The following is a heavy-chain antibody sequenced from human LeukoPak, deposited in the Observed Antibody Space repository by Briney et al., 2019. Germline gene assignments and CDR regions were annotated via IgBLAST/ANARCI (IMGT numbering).Heavy chain of an antibody. D-gene: IGHD3-22*01. CDR3: ARDDSSGYYFSFDP. CDR1: GGCISRGGYY. CDR2: IYYSGST. Sequence: PSQTLSLTCTVSGGCISRGGYYWSWIRQHPGKGLEWIGYIYYSGSTYYNPSLKSRVTISVDTSKNQFSLKLSSVTAADTAVYYCARDDSSGYYFSFDPWGQGTLVTVSS. V-gene: IGHV4-31*03. J-gene: IGHJ5*02.